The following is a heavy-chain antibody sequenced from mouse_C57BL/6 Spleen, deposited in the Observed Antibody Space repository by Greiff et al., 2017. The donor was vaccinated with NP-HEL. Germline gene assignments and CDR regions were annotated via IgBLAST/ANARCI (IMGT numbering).Heavy chain of an antibody. J-gene: IGHJ1*03. D-gene: IGHD1-1*01. CDR2: IDPNSGGT. CDR3: ARSITTVVAPDV. V-gene: IGHV1-72*01. CDR1: GYTFTRYW. Sequence: QVQLQQPGAELVKPGASVQLSCKASGYTFTRYWMPWVKQRPGRGLEWIGRIDPNSGGTKYNAKFKSKATLTVDKPTSTAYMQLSSLTSEDSAVYYCARSITTVVAPDVWGTGTTVTVSS.